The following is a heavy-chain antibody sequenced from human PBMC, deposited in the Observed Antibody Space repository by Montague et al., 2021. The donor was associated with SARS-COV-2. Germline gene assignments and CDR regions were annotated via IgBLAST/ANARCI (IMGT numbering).Heavy chain of an antibody. CDR3: VRKGQSSTRQDGFAI. CDR1: GFTFNAGYA. V-gene: IGHV3-23*01. Sequence: SLRLSCAASGFTFNAGYAMSWIRQAPGKGLEWVSAIGSRSGSTYYAESVKVRFTVSSDSSLNMVHLQMNSLRVEDSGVYYCVRKGQSSTRQDGFAIWGQGTVVTVSS. CDR2: IGSRSGST. J-gene: IGHJ3*02. D-gene: IGHD2-2*01.